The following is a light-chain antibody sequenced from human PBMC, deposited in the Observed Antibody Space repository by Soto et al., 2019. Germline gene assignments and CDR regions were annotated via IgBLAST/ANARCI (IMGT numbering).Light chain of an antibody. V-gene: IGKV3-15*01. CDR1: QSVFNN. Sequence: EVVMTQSPATLSVSPGERATLSCRASQSVFNNLAWYQQKPGQAPRLLIYGASTRATGFPARFSGSGSGTDFTLTISSLQPEDFGVYYCQQYNNWPLTFGGGTKVEIK. J-gene: IGKJ4*01. CDR3: QQYNNWPLT. CDR2: GAS.